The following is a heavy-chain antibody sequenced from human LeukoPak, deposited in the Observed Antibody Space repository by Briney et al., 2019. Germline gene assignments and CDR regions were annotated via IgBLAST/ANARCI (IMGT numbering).Heavy chain of an antibody. J-gene: IGHJ3*02. V-gene: IGHV3-11*01. CDR2: ISSSGSTI. CDR3: AREDRYSGSYYAFDI. Sequence: GGSLRLSCAVSGFTFSDYYMSWIRQAPGKGLEWVSYISSSGSTIYYADSVKGRFTISRDNAKNSLYLQMNSLRAEDTAVYYCAREDRYSGSYYAFDIWGQGTMVTVSS. CDR1: GFTFSDYY. D-gene: IGHD1-26*01.